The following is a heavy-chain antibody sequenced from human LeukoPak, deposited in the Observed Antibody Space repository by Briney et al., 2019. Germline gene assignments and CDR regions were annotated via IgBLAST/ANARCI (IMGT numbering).Heavy chain of an antibody. CDR3: ARGRFGRLHNFYYFDY. CDR2: FYTSGST. J-gene: IGHJ4*02. Sequence: SGTLSLTCTVSGGSISSYYWSWIRQPAGKGLEWIGRFYTSGSTNYNPSLKSRVTMSVDTSKNQFSLKLSSVSAADTAVYYCARGRFGRLHNFYYFDYWGQGTLVTVSS. CDR1: GGSISSYY. V-gene: IGHV4-4*07. D-gene: IGHD3-16*01.